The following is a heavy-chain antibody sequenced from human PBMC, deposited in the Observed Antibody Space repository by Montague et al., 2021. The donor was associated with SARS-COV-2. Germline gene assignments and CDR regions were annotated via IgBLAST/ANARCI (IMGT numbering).Heavy chain of an antibody. V-gene: IGHV3-30-3*01. Sequence: SLRLSCAASGFTFSSYAMHWVRQAPGKGLEWVAVISYDGSNKYYADSVKGRFTISRDNSKNTLSPQMNSLRAEDTAVYYCARDFSHSSGWYGGEAFDYWGQGTLVTVSS. CDR1: GFTFSSYA. CDR2: ISYDGSNK. D-gene: IGHD6-19*01. CDR3: ARDFSHSSGWYGGEAFDY. J-gene: IGHJ4*02.